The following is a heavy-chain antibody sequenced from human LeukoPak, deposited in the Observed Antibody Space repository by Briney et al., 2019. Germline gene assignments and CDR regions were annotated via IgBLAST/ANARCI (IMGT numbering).Heavy chain of an antibody. CDR1: GFTFSSYW. CDR2: IKQDGSEK. Sequence: GGSLRLSCAASGFTFSSYWTSWVRQAPGKGLEWVANIKQDGSEKYYVDSVKGRFTISRDNAKNSLYLQMNSLRAEDTAVYYCARQKWQLVDYWGQGTLVTVSS. CDR3: ARQKWQLVDY. D-gene: IGHD6-6*01. J-gene: IGHJ4*02. V-gene: IGHV3-7*01.